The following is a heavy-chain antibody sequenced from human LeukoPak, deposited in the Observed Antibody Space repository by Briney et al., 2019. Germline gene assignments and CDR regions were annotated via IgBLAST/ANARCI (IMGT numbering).Heavy chain of an antibody. CDR3: ARDKPAEAALDF. CDR1: GYTFTGYY. Sequence: GASVKVSCKASGYTFTGYYIHWVRQAPGQGLEWMGWINPNSGGTNYAKKFQGRVTMTRDRAINTAYKALRSLTYDDTAVYYCARDKPAEAALDFWGQGTLVTVSS. CDR2: INPNSGGT. J-gene: IGHJ4*02. V-gene: IGHV1-2*02.